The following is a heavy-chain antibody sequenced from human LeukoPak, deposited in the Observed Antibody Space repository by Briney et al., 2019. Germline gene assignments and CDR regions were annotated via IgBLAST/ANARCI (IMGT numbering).Heavy chain of an antibody. V-gene: IGHV4-59*08. CDR3: ARVVDEHQLQTGWFDP. J-gene: IGHJ5*02. Sequence: SETLSLTCTVSGGSISSYYWSWIRQPPGKGLEWIGYIYYSGSTNYNPSLKSRVTVSVDTSKNQLSLKLISVTAADTAVYYCARVVDEHQLQTGWFDPWGQGTLVTVSS. D-gene: IGHD6-13*01. CDR2: IYYSGST. CDR1: GGSISSYY.